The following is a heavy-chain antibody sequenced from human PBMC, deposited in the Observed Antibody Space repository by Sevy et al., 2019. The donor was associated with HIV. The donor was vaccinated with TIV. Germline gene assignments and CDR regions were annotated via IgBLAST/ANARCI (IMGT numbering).Heavy chain of an antibody. CDR1: GYTFTGYY. CDR2: INPNSGGT. D-gene: IGHD3-22*01. V-gene: IGHV1-2*06. CDR3: SRDYYDSLGFDY. J-gene: IGHJ4*02. Sequence: ASVKVSCKASGYTFTGYYMHWVRQAPGQGLEWMGRINPNSGGTNYAQKFQGRVTMTRDTSISTAYMELSRLRSDDTAVYYCSRDYYDSLGFDYWVQGTLVTVSS.